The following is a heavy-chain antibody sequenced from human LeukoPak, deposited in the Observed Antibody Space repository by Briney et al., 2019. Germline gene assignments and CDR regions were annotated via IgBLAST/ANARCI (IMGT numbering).Heavy chain of an antibody. CDR1: GGSLSGYY. CDR2: INHSGST. D-gene: IGHD1-1*01. Sequence: SSETLSLTCAVCGGSLSGYYWSWIRQPPGKGLEWIGEINHSGSTNYNPSLKSRVTISVDTSKNQFSLKLSSVTAADTAVYYCARGSRTTGRGDYWGQGTLVTVSS. V-gene: IGHV4-34*01. CDR3: ARGSRTTGRGDY. J-gene: IGHJ4*02.